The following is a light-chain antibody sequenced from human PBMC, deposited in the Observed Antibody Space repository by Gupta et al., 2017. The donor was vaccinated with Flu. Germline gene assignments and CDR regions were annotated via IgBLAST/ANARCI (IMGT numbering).Light chain of an antibody. V-gene: IGLV1-40*01. CDR1: SSNIGSGYD. CDR2: GNN. Sequence: SMLTQPPSVSGAPRPRVIISCTVSSSNIGSGYDVHWYQQDPQTAHKLLIYGNNNRPSGVPDRFSVSKSGTAASLAITERQDEEEADYYCQSYDNSRSEVFGGGTRLTVL. CDR3: QSYDNSRSEV. J-gene: IGLJ3*02.